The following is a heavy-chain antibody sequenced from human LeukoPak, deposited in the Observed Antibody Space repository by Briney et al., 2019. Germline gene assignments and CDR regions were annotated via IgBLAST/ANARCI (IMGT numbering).Heavy chain of an antibody. Sequence: ASVKVSCKASGYTFTSYGISWVRQAPGQGLEWMGWISAYNGNTNYAQKLQGRGTMTTDTSTSTAYMELRSLRSDDTAVYYCARDRFILGYCSGGSCPFDYWGQGTLVTVSS. J-gene: IGHJ4*02. CDR3: ARDRFILGYCSGGSCPFDY. CDR1: GYTFTSYG. CDR2: ISAYNGNT. D-gene: IGHD2-15*01. V-gene: IGHV1-18*04.